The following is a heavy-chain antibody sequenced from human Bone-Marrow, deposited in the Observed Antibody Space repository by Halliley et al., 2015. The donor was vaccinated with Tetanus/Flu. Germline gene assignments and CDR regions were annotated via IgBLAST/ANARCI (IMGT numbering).Heavy chain of an antibody. V-gene: IGHV3-21*06. D-gene: IGHD5-12*01. J-gene: IGHJ3*02. Sequence: SLRLSCAASGFTFSSYTMNWVRQAPGKGLEWVSSLSSSGSYIYYADSVKGRFTISRDNFKNSLSLQMNSLRAEDTAVYYCVRRARDERSGYSWGAFDIWGQGTMVTVSS. CDR1: GFTFSSYT. CDR2: LSSSGSYI. CDR3: VRRARDERSGYSWGAFDI.